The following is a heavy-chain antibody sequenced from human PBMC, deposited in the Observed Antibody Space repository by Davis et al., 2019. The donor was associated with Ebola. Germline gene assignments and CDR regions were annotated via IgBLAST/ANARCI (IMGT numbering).Heavy chain of an antibody. D-gene: IGHD2-8*02. CDR1: GGSISSSSYY. V-gene: IGHV4-39*07. CDR3: ARGHHYCPGDVCYGPWFDP. J-gene: IGHJ5*02. CDR2: IYYSGST. Sequence: PSETLSLTCTVSGGSISSSSYYWGWIRQPPGKGLEWIGSIYYSGSTYYNPSLKSRVTISVDTSKNQFSLNLISVTAADTAVYYCARGHHYCPGDVCYGPWFDPWGQGTLVTVSS.